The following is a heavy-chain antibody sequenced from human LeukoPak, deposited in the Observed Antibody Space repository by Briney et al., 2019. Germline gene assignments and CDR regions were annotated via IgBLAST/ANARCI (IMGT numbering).Heavy chain of an antibody. D-gene: IGHD7-27*01. J-gene: IGHJ4*02. CDR1: GFTFSSYA. CDR2: ISYDGSNK. V-gene: IGHV3-30-3*01. Sequence: GGSLRLSCAASGFTFSSYAMHWVRQAPGKGLEWVAVISYDGSNKYYADSVKGRFTISRDNSKNTLYLQMNSQRAEDTAVYYCARDGEGDWGQGTLVTVSS. CDR3: ARDGEGD.